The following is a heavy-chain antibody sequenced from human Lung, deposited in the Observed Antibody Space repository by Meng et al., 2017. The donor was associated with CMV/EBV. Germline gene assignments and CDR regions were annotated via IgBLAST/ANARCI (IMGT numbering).Heavy chain of an antibody. CDR2: IHYDTGET. V-gene: IGHV1-2*02. CDR3: ARDDNWGPDY. CDR1: GYTFAGHY. J-gene: IGHJ4*02. Sequence: ASXXVSCKTSGYTFAGHYLHWLRQAPGQGLEWMAWIHYDTGETNYAQNFHGRVTVTRDTSITTVYMELRSLRPDDTAMYYCARDDNWGPDYSGQGTLVTVSS. D-gene: IGHD7-27*01.